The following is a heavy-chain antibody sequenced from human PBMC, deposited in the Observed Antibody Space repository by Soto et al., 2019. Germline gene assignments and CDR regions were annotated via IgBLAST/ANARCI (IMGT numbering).Heavy chain of an antibody. J-gene: IGHJ4*02. CDR3: ARGVVPADYYDSSGYSPYFDY. CDR1: GGSISSGDYY. CDR2: IYYSGST. D-gene: IGHD3-22*01. Sequence: SETLSLTCTVSGGSISSGDYYWSWIRQPPGKGLEWIGYIYYSGSTYYNPSLKSRVTISVDTSKNQFSLKLSSVTAADTAVYYCARGVVPADYYDSSGYSPYFDYWGQGTLVTVSS. V-gene: IGHV4-30-4*01.